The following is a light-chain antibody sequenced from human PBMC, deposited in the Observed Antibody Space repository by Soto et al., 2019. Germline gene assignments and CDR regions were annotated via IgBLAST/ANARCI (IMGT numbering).Light chain of an antibody. CDR3: CSYEGSYTYWV. J-gene: IGLJ3*02. Sequence: QSALTQPRSVSGSPGQSVTISCTGTSSDVGGYNYVSWYQQHPGKAPKLMIYDVSKRPSGVPDRFSGSKSGNTASLTISGLQAEDEADYYCCSYEGSYTYWVFGGGTKVTVL. CDR1: SSDVGGYNY. CDR2: DVS. V-gene: IGLV2-11*01.